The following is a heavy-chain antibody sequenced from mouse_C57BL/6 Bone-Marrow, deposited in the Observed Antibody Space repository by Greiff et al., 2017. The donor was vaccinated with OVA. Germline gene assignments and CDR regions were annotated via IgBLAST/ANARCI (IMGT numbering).Heavy chain of an antibody. CDR1: GSSITSGYY. D-gene: IGHD2-3*01. CDR3: AREDGYYYFDY. CDR2: ISYDGSN. Sequence: ESGPGLVKPSQSLSLTCSVTGSSITSGYYWNWIRQFPGNKLEWMGYISYDGSNNYNPSLKNRISITRDTSKNQFFLKLNSVTTEDTATYYCAREDGYYYFDYWGQGTTLTVSS. J-gene: IGHJ2*01. V-gene: IGHV3-6*01.